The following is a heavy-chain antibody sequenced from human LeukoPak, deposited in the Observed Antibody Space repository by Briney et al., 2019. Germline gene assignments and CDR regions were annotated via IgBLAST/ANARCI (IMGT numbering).Heavy chain of an antibody. CDR1: GYTFTSYV. Sequence: ASVKVSCKASGYTFTSYVISWVRPAPGQGLERMGWISAYNGNTNYAQKLQGRVTLTTDTSTSTPYMELRSLRSDDTAVYYGARVLDYGDYGFPFDYWGQGTLVTVSS. J-gene: IGHJ4*02. CDR3: ARVLDYGDYGFPFDY. D-gene: IGHD4-17*01. V-gene: IGHV1-18*01. CDR2: ISAYNGNT.